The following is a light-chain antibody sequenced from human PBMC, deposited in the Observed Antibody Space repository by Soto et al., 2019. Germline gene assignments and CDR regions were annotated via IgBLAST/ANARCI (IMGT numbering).Light chain of an antibody. CDR2: DVS. CDR3: SSYTSSSTYV. Sequence: QSALTQPASVSGSPGQPITISCTGTSSDVGGYNYVSWYQQHPGKAPKLMIYDVSNRPSGVSNRFSGSKSGSTASLTISGLQAEDEADYYCSSYTSSSTYVFGTGTKLTVL. CDR1: SSDVGGYNY. V-gene: IGLV2-14*01. J-gene: IGLJ1*01.